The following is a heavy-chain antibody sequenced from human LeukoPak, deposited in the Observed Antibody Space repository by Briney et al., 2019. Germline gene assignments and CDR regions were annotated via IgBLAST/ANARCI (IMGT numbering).Heavy chain of an antibody. CDR1: GGSFSGYY. CDR3: ARGLPLMVATSRYFDY. Sequence: PSETLSLTCAVYGGSFSGYYWSWIRQPPGKGLEWIGEINHSGSTNYNPSLKSRVTISVDTSKNQFSLKLSSVTAADTAVYYCARGLPLMVATSRYFDYWGQGTLVTVSS. J-gene: IGHJ4*02. D-gene: IGHD5-12*01. V-gene: IGHV4-34*01. CDR2: INHSGST.